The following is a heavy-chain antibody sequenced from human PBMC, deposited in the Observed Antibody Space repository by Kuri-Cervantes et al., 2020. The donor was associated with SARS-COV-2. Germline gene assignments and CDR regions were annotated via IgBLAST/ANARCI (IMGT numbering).Heavy chain of an antibody. D-gene: IGHD3-10*01. CDR1: GGTFSSYA. V-gene: IGHV1-69*06. CDR2: IIPIFGTA. Sequence: SVKVSCKASGGTFSSYAISWVRQAPGQGLEWVGGIIPIFGTANYAQKFQGRVTITADKSTSTAYMELSSLRSEDTAVYYCARARMVRGTQKGYYYYGMDVWGQGTTVTVSS. J-gene: IGHJ6*02. CDR3: ARARMVRGTQKGYYYYGMDV.